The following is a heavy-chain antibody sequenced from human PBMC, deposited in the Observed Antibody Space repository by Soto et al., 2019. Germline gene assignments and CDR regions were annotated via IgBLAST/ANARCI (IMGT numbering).Heavy chain of an antibody. CDR3: ARWDHEGEGFDI. J-gene: IGHJ3*02. D-gene: IGHD1-26*01. CDR2: TYYKSKWYN. Sequence: LPTVSLTGVSSGERVSSLAVSWKWIRQSPSRGLEWLGRTYYKSKWYNHYGTSVRSRITIKPDTTKNEFSLQLNSVTPEDTAVYYCARWDHEGEGFDIWGQGTMVTVSS. V-gene: IGHV6-1*01. CDR1: GERVSSLAVS.